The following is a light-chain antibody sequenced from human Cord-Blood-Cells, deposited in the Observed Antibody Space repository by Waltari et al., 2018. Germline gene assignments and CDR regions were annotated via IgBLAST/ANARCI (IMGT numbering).Light chain of an antibody. CDR3: QQYDNLPLT. CDR1: QDISNY. J-gene: IGKJ4*01. V-gene: IGKV1-33*01. CDR2: DAS. Sequence: DIQMTQSPSSLSASVGDRVTINCQASQDISNYLNWYQQKPGKAHKLLIYDASNLETGVPSRFSGSGSGTDFTFTISSLQPEDIATYYCQQYDNLPLTFGGGTKVEIK.